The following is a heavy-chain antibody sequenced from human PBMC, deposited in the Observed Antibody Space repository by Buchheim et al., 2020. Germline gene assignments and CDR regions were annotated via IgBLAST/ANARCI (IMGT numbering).Heavy chain of an antibody. V-gene: IGHV1-69*08. J-gene: IGHJ4*02. D-gene: IGHD3-10*01. CDR1: GGTFSSYT. CDR2: IIPILGIA. CDR3: AREDYYGSGSDQNYFDY. Sequence: QVQLVQSGAEVKKPGSSVKVSCKASGGTFSSYTISWVRQAPGQGLEWMGRIIPILGIANYAQKFQGRVTITADKSTSPAYMELSSLRSEDTAVYYCAREDYYGSGSDQNYFDYWGQGTL.